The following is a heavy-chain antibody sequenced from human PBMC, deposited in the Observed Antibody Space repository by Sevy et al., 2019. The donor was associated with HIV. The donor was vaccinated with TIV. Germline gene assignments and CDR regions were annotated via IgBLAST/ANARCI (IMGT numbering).Heavy chain of an antibody. CDR3: TRWKGLQSIFDY. Sequence: GGSLRLSCTTSGFTFGDYAMNWVRQAPGKGLEWVAFLKSKADGGTVDHAASVKARLTFSREDSKSFAYLQMNDVTTEDTGVYYCTRWKGLQSIFDYWGQGALVTVSS. CDR2: LKSKADGGTV. V-gene: IGHV3-49*04. CDR1: GFTFGDYA. D-gene: IGHD1-1*01. J-gene: IGHJ4*02.